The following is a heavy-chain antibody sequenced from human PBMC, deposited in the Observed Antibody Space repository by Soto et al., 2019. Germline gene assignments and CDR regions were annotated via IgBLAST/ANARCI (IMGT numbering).Heavy chain of an antibody. CDR1: GFTFSNFS. D-gene: IGHD3-3*01. J-gene: IGHJ4*02. CDR3: AKGGLGEWHGF. Sequence: PGGSLRLSCAASGFTFSNFSMSWVRQAPGKGLEWVSTISGSGVSTYYADSVKGRFTISRDNSKNTLLLQMNSLRAEDTAVYYCAKGGLGEWHGFWGQGTLVTVSS. V-gene: IGHV3-23*01. CDR2: ISGSGVST.